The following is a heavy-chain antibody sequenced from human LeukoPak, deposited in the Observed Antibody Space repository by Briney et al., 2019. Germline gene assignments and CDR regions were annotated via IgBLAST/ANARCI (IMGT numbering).Heavy chain of an antibody. CDR2: LSHSGAT. V-gene: IGHV4-38-2*02. Sequence: SETLSLTCSVSGSSITSVYYWAWIRQPPGKGLEWIGSLSHSGATYYHPSLKSRLSTSVDTSNNLFSLTLSSVTAADTAVYYCARVGSSNSHYDYWGPGTLVTVSS. J-gene: IGHJ4*02. CDR1: GSSITSVYY. D-gene: IGHD3-10*01. CDR3: ARVGSSNSHYDY.